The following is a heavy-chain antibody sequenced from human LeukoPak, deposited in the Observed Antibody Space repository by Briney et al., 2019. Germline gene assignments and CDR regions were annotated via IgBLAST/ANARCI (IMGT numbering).Heavy chain of an antibody. J-gene: IGHJ4*02. CDR3: VRAPGYSNGWYYFDN. Sequence: GGSLRLSCEASGFNFTTYSMHWVRQAPGKGLQWVAIISHDGKKVNYVDSVKGRIVISRDNSKNTLYLQMNSLRPDDTAVYFCVRAPGYSNGWYYFDNWGQGTLVTVSA. CDR2: ISHDGKKV. V-gene: IGHV3-30*09. CDR1: GFNFTTYS. D-gene: IGHD5-18*01.